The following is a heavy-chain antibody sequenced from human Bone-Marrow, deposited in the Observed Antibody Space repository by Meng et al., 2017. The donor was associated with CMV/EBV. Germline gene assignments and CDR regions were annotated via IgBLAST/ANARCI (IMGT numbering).Heavy chain of an antibody. CDR3: ARGSFTIFGVVTQYGMEV. CDR2: ISSSSSYI. CDR1: GFTFSSYS. Sequence: GGSLRLSCAASGFTFSSYSMNWVRQAPGKGLEWVSSISSSSSYIYYADSVKCRFTISRDNAKNSLYLQMNSLRAEDTAVYYCARGSFTIFGVVTQYGMEVWGQGTTVTVSS. D-gene: IGHD3-3*01. J-gene: IGHJ6*02. V-gene: IGHV3-21*01.